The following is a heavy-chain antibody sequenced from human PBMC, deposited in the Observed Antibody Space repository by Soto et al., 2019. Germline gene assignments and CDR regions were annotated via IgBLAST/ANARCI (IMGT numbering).Heavy chain of an antibody. D-gene: IGHD5-12*01. V-gene: IGHV1-18*04. CDR1: GYTFTSYG. CDR2: ISAYNGNT. J-gene: IGHJ4*02. Sequence: ASVKVSCKASGYTFTSYGISWVRQAPGQGLEWMGWISAYNGNTNYAQRLQGRVTMTTDTSTSTAYMELRSLRSDGTAVYYCAREYIEGYDYRRNFVYWGQGTLVTVSS. CDR3: AREYIEGYDYRRNFVY.